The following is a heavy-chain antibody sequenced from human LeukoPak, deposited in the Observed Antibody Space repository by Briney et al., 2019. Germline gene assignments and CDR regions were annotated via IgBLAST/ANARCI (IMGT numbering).Heavy chain of an antibody. D-gene: IGHD6-19*01. CDR1: GGSFSGYY. J-gene: IGHJ5*02. CDR2: INHSGST. V-gene: IGHV4-34*01. Sequence: PSETLSLTCAVYGGSFSGYYWSWIRQPPGKGLEWIGEINHSGSTNYNPSLKSRVTISVDTSKNQFSLKLSSVTAADTAVYYCARGRRGVAGIGPFLVLLDPWGQGTLVTVSS. CDR3: ARGRRGVAGIGPFLVLLDP.